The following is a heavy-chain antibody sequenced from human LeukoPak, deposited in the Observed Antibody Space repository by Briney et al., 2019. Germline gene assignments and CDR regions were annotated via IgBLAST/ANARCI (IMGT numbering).Heavy chain of an antibody. Sequence: GGSLRLSCAASGFTFSNAWMSWVRQAPGKGLEWVGRIKSKTDGGTTDYAAPVKGRFTISRDDSKNTLYLQMNSLKTEDTAVYYCTTDPGYSYGYRSGYWGQGTLVTVSS. J-gene: IGHJ4*02. D-gene: IGHD5-18*01. CDR1: GFTFSNAW. CDR3: TTDPGYSYGYRSGY. CDR2: IKSKTDGGTT. V-gene: IGHV3-15*01.